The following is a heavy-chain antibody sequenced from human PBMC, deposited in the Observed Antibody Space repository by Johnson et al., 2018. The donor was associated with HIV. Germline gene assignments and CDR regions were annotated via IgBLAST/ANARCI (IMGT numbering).Heavy chain of an antibody. D-gene: IGHD1-7*01. CDR1: GFTFSDYY. CDR2: ISSSGNTI. V-gene: IGHV3-11*04. Sequence: QVQLVESGGGLVKPGGSLRLSCAASGFTFSDYYMGWIRQAPGKGLEWVSYISSSGNTIYSADSVKGRFPIFRDNAKTSLYLQMNSLRAEDTAVYYCARGRKITGTVGAFDIWGQGTMVTVSS. J-gene: IGHJ3*02. CDR3: ARGRKITGTVGAFDI.